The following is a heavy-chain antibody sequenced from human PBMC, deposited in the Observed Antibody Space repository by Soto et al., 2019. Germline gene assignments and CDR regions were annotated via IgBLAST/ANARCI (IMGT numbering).Heavy chain of an antibody. D-gene: IGHD5-12*01. V-gene: IGHV1-2*04. J-gene: IGHJ6*02. CDR2: INPNSGGT. CDR1: GYTFTGYY. Sequence: GASVKVSCKASGYTFTGYYMHWVRQAPGQGLEWMGWINPNSGGTNYAQKFQGWITMTRDTSISTAYMELSRLRSDDTAVYYCARDRLVGYSGYDFGLTTYYYYGMDVWGQGTTVTVSS. CDR3: ARDRLVGYSGYDFGLTTYYYYGMDV.